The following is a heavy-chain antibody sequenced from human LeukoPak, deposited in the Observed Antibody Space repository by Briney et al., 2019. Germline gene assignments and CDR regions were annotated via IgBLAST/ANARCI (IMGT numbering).Heavy chain of an antibody. J-gene: IGHJ3*02. CDR2: IDPSDSYT. Sequence: GESLKISCKGSGYTFTSYWISWVRQMPGKGLEWMGKIDPSDSYTSYSPSFQGHVTISADRSINTAYLQWSSLRASDTAMYYCARSPRDGYHDSFDTWGQGTMVTVSS. V-gene: IGHV5-10-1*01. CDR1: GYTFTSYW. D-gene: IGHD5-24*01. CDR3: ARSPRDGYHDSFDT.